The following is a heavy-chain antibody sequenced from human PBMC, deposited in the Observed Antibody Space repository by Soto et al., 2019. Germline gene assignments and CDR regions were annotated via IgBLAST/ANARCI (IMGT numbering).Heavy chain of an antibody. Sequence: PGGSLRLSCAASGFTFSSYSMNWVRQAPGKGLEWVSYISSSSTIYYADSVKGRFTISRDNAKNSLYLQMNSLRDEDTAVYYCAITWIRGAFDIWGQGTMVTV. J-gene: IGHJ3*02. D-gene: IGHD5-18*01. CDR2: ISSSSTI. CDR1: GFTFSSYS. CDR3: AITWIRGAFDI. V-gene: IGHV3-48*02.